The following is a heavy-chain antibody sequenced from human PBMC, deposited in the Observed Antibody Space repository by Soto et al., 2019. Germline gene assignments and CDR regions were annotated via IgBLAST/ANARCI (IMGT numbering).Heavy chain of an antibody. D-gene: IGHD2-2*01. CDR2: IHYNRNT. CDR3: ARIKDGNVPAALKTGYYYYMDV. CDR1: GGSFSNYY. Sequence: SETLSLTCAVYGGSFSNYYWSWIRQPPGKGLEWIGEIHYNRNTNYNPSLKSRVTISVETSKNQFSLKLSSVTAADTAVYYCARIKDGNVPAALKTGYYYYMDVWGKGTTVTVSS. J-gene: IGHJ6*03. V-gene: IGHV4-34*01.